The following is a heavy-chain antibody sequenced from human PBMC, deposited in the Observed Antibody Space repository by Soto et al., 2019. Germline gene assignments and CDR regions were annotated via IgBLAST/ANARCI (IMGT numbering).Heavy chain of an antibody. Sequence: TLSLTCAVSGGSFTSNNWWTWVRQPPGQGLEWIGEIYRTGSTNYNPSLKSRVTISLDKPEKQISLQMNSLRAEDTAVYYCARDQGYYESSGYFDYWGQGTLVTVSS. CDR3: ARDQGYYESSGYFDY. J-gene: IGHJ4*02. CDR1: GGSFTSNNW. V-gene: IGHV4-4*02. CDR2: IYRTGST. D-gene: IGHD3-22*01.